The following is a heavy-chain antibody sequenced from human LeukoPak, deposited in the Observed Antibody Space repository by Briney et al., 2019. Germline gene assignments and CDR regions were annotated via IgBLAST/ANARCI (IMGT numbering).Heavy chain of an antibody. CDR1: GGSIRNF. Sequence: SETLSLTCSVSGGSIRNFWSWIRQSAGKGLEHIGRIYTTGSTNYNPSLRSRVTMSVDTSRNQFSLNLKSVNAAHTAVYYCARAGYTSTWTFDYWGQGILVTVSS. D-gene: IGHD6-13*01. CDR3: ARAGYTSTWTFDY. J-gene: IGHJ4*02. V-gene: IGHV4-4*07. CDR2: IYTTGST.